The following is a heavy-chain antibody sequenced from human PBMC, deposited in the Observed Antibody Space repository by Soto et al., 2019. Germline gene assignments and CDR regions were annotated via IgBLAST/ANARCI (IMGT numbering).Heavy chain of an antibody. J-gene: IGHJ4*02. D-gene: IGHD3-22*01. V-gene: IGHV1-46*01. CDR2: INPSCGST. Sequence: ASVKVSCKASGDTFTSYYMHWVRQAPGQGLEWMGIINPSCGSTSDAQKLQGRVTMTRDTSTSTVYMELSSLRSEDTAVDYCARVLGYYDSSGYYRFTFDYWGQGTLVTVSS. CDR3: ARVLGYYDSSGYYRFTFDY. CDR1: GDTFTSYY.